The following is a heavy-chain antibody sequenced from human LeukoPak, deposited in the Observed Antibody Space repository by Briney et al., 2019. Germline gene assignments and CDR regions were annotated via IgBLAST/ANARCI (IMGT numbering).Heavy chain of an antibody. CDR1: FGPYSGYF. Sequence: SETLSLTCAVYFGPYSGYFWSWIRQPPGKGLEWIGEINHEGSTNYNPSLKSRVIISVDRSKNQFSLKLTSVSATDTAVYYCATAWTDDWPWYYGMDVWGQGTTVTVSS. CDR2: INHEGST. V-gene: IGHV4-34*01. CDR3: ATAWTDDWPWYYGMDV. J-gene: IGHJ6*02. D-gene: IGHD3-9*01.